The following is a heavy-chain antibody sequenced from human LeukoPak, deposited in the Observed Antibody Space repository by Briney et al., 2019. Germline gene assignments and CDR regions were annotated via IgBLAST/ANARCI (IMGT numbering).Heavy chain of an antibody. CDR2: IIPIFGTA. V-gene: IGHV1-69*13. CDR3: PSRPTLFGVLTPYNRFHP. J-gene: IGHJ5*02. D-gene: IGHD3-3*01. CDR1: GGTFSSYA. Sequence: SVKVSCKASGGTFSSYAISWVRQAPGQGLEWMGGIIPIFGTANYAQKFQGRVTITADESTSTAYMELSSLPSADPAVHYCPSRPTLFGVLTPYNRFHPWAQGPLVTVSS.